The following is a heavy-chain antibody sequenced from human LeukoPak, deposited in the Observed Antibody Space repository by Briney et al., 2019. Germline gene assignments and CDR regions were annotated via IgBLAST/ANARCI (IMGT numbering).Heavy chain of an antibody. CDR3: ARGGRVADY. D-gene: IGHD3-10*01. CDR2: IEEDGGDE. CDR1: GFTFSRYW. J-gene: IGHJ4*02. Sequence: PGGSLRLSCVAPGFTFSRYWMSWVRQTPGKGLEWVANIEEDGGDEYYLESVKGRCTISRDNAKNSLFLQMNSLRVEDTAVYYCARGGRVADYWGQGTLVTVSS. V-gene: IGHV3-7*01.